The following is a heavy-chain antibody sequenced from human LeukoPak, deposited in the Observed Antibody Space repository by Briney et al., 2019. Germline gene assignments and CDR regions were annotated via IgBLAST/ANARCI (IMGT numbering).Heavy chain of an antibody. CDR3: ARVSRLYYYDSSLFDY. Sequence: ASVKVSCKASGYTFTSYYMHWVRQAPGQGLEWMGIINPSGGSTSYAQKFQGRVTMTRDMSTSTVHMELSSLRSEDTAVYYCARVSRLYYYDSSLFDYWGQGTLVTVSS. D-gene: IGHD3-22*01. V-gene: IGHV1-46*01. J-gene: IGHJ4*02. CDR2: INPSGGST. CDR1: GYTFTSYY.